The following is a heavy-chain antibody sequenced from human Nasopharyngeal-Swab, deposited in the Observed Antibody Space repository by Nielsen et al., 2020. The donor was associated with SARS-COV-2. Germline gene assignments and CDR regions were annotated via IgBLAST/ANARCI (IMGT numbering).Heavy chain of an antibody. V-gene: IGHV1-2*04. CDR1: GYTFTGYY. CDR2: INPNSGGT. CDR3: ARERLTPPNWFDP. J-gene: IGHJ5*02. D-gene: IGHD1-14*01. Sequence: ASVKVSCKASGYTFTGYYMHWVRQAPGQGLEWMGWINPNSGGTNYAQKFQGWVTMTRDTSISTAYMELSRLRSDDTAVYFCARERLTPPNWFDPWGQGTLVTVSS.